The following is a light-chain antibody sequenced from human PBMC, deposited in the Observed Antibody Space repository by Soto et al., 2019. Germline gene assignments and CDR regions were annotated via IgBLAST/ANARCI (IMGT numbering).Light chain of an antibody. CDR2: GAS. CDR1: QSVSNTF. J-gene: IGKJ4*02. Sequence: SPATLPVSKRARARLSCRAVQSVSNTFLAWYQQKSGQAPRLLIYGASNRATGIPDRFSGSGCGTDFALTISIIVPEDYAVYYCNQSCRPLGWTFGGGTKVDIK. V-gene: IGKV3-20*01. CDR3: NQSCRPLGWT.